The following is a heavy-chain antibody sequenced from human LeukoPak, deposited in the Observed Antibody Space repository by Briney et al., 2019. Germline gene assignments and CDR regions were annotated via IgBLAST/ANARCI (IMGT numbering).Heavy chain of an antibody. D-gene: IGHD3-22*01. CDR1: GYTFTGYY. CDR2: INPNSGGT. CDR3: ARANYYDSSGYPF. Sequence: GASVKVSCKASGYTFTGYYMHWVRQAPGQGLEWMGWINPNSGGTNYAQKFQGWVTMTRDTSISTAYMELSRLRSDDTAVYYCARANYYDSSGYPFWGQGTLVTVSS. J-gene: IGHJ4*02. V-gene: IGHV1-2*04.